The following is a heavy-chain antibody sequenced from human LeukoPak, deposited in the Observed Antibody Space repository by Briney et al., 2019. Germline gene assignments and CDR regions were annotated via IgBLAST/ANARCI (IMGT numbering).Heavy chain of an antibody. D-gene: IGHD5-18*01. CDR3: TKDRYVYTAIERPYYFDY. Sequence: GGSLRLSCAASGFTFSSYAMSWVRQAPGKGLEWVSTISGRGGSTYYADSVKGRFTISRDNSKNTLYLQMNSLRAEDTAVYYCTKDRYVYTAIERPYYFDYWGQGTLLTVSS. CDR2: ISGRGGST. J-gene: IGHJ4*02. V-gene: IGHV3-23*01. CDR1: GFTFSSYA.